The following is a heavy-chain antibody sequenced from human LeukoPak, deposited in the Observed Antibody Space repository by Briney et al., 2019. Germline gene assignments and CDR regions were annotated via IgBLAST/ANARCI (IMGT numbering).Heavy chain of an antibody. CDR1: GGSISSSSYY. CDR3: ARVPIVVVPAAIFSWFDP. V-gene: IGHV4-39*07. CDR2: IYHSGST. J-gene: IGHJ5*02. D-gene: IGHD2-2*02. Sequence: SETLSLTCTVSGGSISSSSYYWGWIRQPPGKGLEWIGSIYHSGSTYYNPSLKSRVTISVDTSKNQFSLKLSSVTAADTAVYYCARVPIVVVPAAIFSWFDPWGQGTLVTVSS.